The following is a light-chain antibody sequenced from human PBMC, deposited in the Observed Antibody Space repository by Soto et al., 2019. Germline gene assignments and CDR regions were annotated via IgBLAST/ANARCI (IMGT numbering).Light chain of an antibody. CDR1: SSDVGGYSY. J-gene: IGLJ2*01. CDR2: DVS. V-gene: IGLV2-14*01. Sequence: QLVLTQRASVSGSPGQSITISCTGTSSDVGGYSYVSWYQQHPGKAPKLMIYDVSNRPSGVSNRFSGSKSGNTASLTISGLQAEDEADYYCSSYTSSSTLVVFGGGTKLTVL. CDR3: SSYTSSSTLVV.